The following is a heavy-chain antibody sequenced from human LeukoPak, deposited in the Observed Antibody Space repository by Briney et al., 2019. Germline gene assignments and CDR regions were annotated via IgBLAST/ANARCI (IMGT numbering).Heavy chain of an antibody. CDR1: GFPFSAYG. J-gene: IGHJ6*03. Sequence: PGRSLRLSCAASGFPFSAYGMHWVRQAPGKGLEWVAVVWYDGSKKYCADSVKGRFTISRDNPQNTLFLQMNSLRAEDTALYYCARGSVPPAGDCYYYYMDVWGRGTTVTVSS. CDR2: VWYDGSKK. D-gene: IGHD6-19*01. CDR3: ARGSVPPAGDCYYYYMDV. V-gene: IGHV3-33*01.